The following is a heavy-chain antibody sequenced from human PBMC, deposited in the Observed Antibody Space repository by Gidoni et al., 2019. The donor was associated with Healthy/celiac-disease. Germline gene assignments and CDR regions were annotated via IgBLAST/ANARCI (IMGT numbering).Heavy chain of an antibody. Sequence: QVQLQESGPGLVKPSETLSLTCTVSGGSISSYYWSWIRQPAGKGMEWIGRIYTSGSTNYNPSLKSRVTMSVDTSKNQFSLKLSSVTAADTAVYYCARDGISRKSTEHFDLWGRGTLVTVSS. CDR3: ARDGISRKSTEHFDL. CDR1: GGSISSYY. D-gene: IGHD1-26*01. CDR2: IYTSGST. V-gene: IGHV4-4*07. J-gene: IGHJ2*01.